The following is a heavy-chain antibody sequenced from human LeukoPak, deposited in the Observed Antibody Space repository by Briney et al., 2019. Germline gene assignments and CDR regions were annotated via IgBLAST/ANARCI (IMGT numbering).Heavy chain of an antibody. J-gene: IGHJ3*02. Sequence: SQTLSLTCTVSGGSISSGSYYWSWIRQPAGKGLEWIRRIYTSESTNYNPSLKSRVTISVDTSKNQFSLKLSSVTAADTAVYYCARDQGYYYGSGNAFDIWGQGTMVTVSS. V-gene: IGHV4-61*02. CDR3: ARDQGYYYGSGNAFDI. D-gene: IGHD3-10*01. CDR1: GGSISSGSYY. CDR2: IYTSEST.